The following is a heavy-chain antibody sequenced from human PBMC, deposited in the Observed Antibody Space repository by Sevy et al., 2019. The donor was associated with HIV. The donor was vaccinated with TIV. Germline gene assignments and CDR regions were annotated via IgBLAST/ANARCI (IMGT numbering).Heavy chain of an antibody. CDR3: ARKGLVTAWDFDL. CDR2: ISSSGSTI. J-gene: IGHJ2*01. CDR1: GFTFSSYE. Sequence: GGSLRLSCAASGFTFSSYEMNWVRQAPGKGLEWVSYISSSGSTIYYADSVKGRFTISRDNAKNSLYLQMNSLRAEDTAVYYCARKGLVTAWDFDLWGRGTLVTVSS. D-gene: IGHD6-19*01. V-gene: IGHV3-48*03.